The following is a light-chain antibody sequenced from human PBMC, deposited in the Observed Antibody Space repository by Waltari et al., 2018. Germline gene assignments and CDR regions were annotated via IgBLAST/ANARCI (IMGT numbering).Light chain of an antibody. CDR1: EDINNY. CDR3: QQHDNLPLT. J-gene: IGKJ4*01. V-gene: IGKV1-33*01. Sequence: DIQMTQSPSSLSASIGDRVTITCQASEDINNYLNWYQQKPGKAPKLLIYDASNLQVGVPSRFSGGGSGTDFTFTISSLQPGDIATYYCQQHDNLPLTFGGWTKVEIK. CDR2: DAS.